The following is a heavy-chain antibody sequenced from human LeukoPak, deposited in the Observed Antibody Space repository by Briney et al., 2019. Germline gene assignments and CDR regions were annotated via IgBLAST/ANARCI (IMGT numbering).Heavy chain of an antibody. CDR1: GGSISSYY. D-gene: IGHD3-10*01. CDR2: IYYSGST. CDR3: ARLPGDFDY. V-gene: IGHV4-59*08. J-gene: IGHJ4*02. Sequence: SETLSLTYTVSGGSISSYYWSWIRQPPGKGLEWIGYIYYSGSTNYNPSLKSRVTISVDTSKNQFSLKLSSVTAADTAVYYCARLPGDFDYWGQGTLVTVSS.